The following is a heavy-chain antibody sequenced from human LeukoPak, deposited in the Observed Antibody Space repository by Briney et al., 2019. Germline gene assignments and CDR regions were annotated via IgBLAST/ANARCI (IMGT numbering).Heavy chain of an antibody. V-gene: IGHV4-39*07. CDR1: GGSITTFSFY. D-gene: IGHD4-23*01. CDR3: AKVQPDYGGYFDY. CDR2: IYYGGST. J-gene: IGHJ4*02. Sequence: SETLSLTCTVSGGSITTFSFYWGWIRQPPGKGLEWIGTIYYGGSTYYTPSLKSRVTISVDTSKNQLSLKLNFVTAADTAVYYCAKVQPDYGGYFDYWGQGILVTVSS.